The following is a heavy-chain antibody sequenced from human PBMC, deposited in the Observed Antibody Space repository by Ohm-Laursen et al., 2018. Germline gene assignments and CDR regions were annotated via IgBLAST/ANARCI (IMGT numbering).Heavy chain of an antibody. D-gene: IGHD3-22*01. CDR2: ISVSGGTT. CDR1: GFTFSSYA. J-gene: IGHJ4*02. V-gene: IGHV3-23*01. CDR3: ATFYNHAGSGWGRPCDH. Sequence: SLRLSCAASGFTFSSYAMSWVRQAPGKGLEGVSFISVSGGTTYYRDSVKGRFTISRDNSKNSLYLQMNTLRVDDTAVYYCATFYNHAGSGWGRPCDHWGQGTLVTVSA.